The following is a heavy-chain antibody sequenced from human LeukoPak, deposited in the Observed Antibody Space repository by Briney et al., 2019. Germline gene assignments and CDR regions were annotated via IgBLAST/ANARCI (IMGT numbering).Heavy chain of an antibody. CDR1: GGSISSYY. CDR3: ARHGGSGYDFDY. J-gene: IGHJ4*02. CDR2: IYYSGST. Sequence: PSETLSLTCTVSGGSISSYYWSWIRQPPGKGLEWIGYIYYSGSTNYNPSLKSRVTISVDTSKNQFSLKLSSVTAADTAVYCCARHGGSGYDFDYWGQGTLVTVSS. V-gene: IGHV4-59*08. D-gene: IGHD3-22*01.